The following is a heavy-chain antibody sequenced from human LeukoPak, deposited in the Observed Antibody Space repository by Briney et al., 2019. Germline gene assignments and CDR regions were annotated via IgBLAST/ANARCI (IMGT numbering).Heavy chain of an antibody. CDR3: ARANYYDSSGVRY. Sequence: PSETLSLTCTVSGYSISSGYYWGWIRQPPGKGLEWIGSIYYSGSTYYNPSLKSRVTISVDTSKNQFSLKLSSVTAADTAVYYCARANYYDSSGVRYWGQGTLVTVSS. D-gene: IGHD3-22*01. CDR2: IYYSGST. J-gene: IGHJ4*02. V-gene: IGHV4-38-2*02. CDR1: GYSISSGYY.